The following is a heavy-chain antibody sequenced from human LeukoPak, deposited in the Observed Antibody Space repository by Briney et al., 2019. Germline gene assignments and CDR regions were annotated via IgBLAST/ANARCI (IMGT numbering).Heavy chain of an antibody. V-gene: IGHV4-38-2*02. CDR3: ALFTFGGIIAPDY. D-gene: IGHD3-16*02. CDR2: IYHSGTT. CDR1: GYSISSGFY. J-gene: IGHJ4*02. Sequence: SETLSLTCTVSGYSISSGFYWGWIRQPPGKGLECIGSIYHSGTTYYNPSLKSRVTISVDTSKNQFSLKLSSVTAADTAVYYCALFTFGGIIAPDYWGQGTLVTVSS.